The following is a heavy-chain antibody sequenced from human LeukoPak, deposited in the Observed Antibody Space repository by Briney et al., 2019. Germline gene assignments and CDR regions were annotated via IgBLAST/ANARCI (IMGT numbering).Heavy chain of an antibody. CDR2: IYHSGST. D-gene: IGHD5-18*01. CDR1: GGSISSGGYY. Sequence: SETLSLTCTVSGGSISSGGYYWSWIRQPPGKGLEWIGYIYHSGSTYYNPSLKSRVTISVDRSKNQFSLKLSSVTAADTAVYYCARGEGQLSNAFDIWGQGTMVTVSS. J-gene: IGHJ3*02. V-gene: IGHV4-30-2*01. CDR3: ARGEGQLSNAFDI.